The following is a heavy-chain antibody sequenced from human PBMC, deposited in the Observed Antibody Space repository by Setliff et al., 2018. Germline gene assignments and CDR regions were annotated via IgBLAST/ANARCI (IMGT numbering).Heavy chain of an antibody. CDR2: IYYSGST. CDR1: GGSISSSSYY. J-gene: IGHJ4*02. CDR3: ARRATYYNFWSGYYDY. D-gene: IGHD3-3*01. Sequence: SETLSLTCTVSGGSISSSSYYWGWIRQPPGKGLEWIGSIYYSGSTYYNPSLKSRVTISVDTSKNQFSLKLSSVTAADTAVYYCARRATYYNFWSGYYDYWSQGTLVTVSS. V-gene: IGHV4-39*07.